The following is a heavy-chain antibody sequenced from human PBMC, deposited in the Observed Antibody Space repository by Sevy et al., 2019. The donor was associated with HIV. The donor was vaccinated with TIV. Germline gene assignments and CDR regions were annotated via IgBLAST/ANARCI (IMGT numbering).Heavy chain of an antibody. Sequence: GGSLRLCCEASGFAFRDSAIHWVRQSPGKGLEWVALISHGGSYEYYVDSVKGRFTVSSDRSKNILYLQMDSLRAEDTAVYYCARMVSGGLRWELIKENAFDIWGQGTAVTVSS. CDR2: ISHGGSYE. J-gene: IGHJ3*02. V-gene: IGHV3-30-3*01. CDR1: GFAFRDSA. CDR3: ARMVSGGLRWELIKENAFDI. D-gene: IGHD4-17*01.